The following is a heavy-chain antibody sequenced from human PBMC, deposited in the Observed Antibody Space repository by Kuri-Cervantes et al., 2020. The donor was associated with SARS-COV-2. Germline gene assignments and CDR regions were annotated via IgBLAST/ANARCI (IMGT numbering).Heavy chain of an antibody. CDR2: ITISGLST. CDR3: AKIAGYNSGWYDD. V-gene: IGHV3-23*01. D-gene: IGHD6-19*01. Sequence: GESLKISCAGSGFTFSHYAMSWFRQAPGKGLEWVSTITISGLSTHYADSVKGRFTISRDNSKNTVYLQMNSLRADDTAVYYCAKIAGYNSGWYDDWGQGTLVTVSS. J-gene: IGHJ5*02. CDR1: GFTFSHYA.